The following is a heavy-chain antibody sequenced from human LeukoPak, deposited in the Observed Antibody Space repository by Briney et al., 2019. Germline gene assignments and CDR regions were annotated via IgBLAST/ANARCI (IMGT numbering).Heavy chain of an antibody. J-gene: IGHJ4*02. V-gene: IGHV3-23*01. CDR2: ISNSGGRT. D-gene: IGHD5-12*01. CDR1: GFTFSSYA. CDR3: AKSYNGYESKPDY. Sequence: SGRSLRLSCAASGFTFSSYAMSWVRQAPGKGLEWVSSISNSGGRTFYTDSVKGRFTISRDNSKITLYLQMNSLRAEDTAVYYCAKSYNGYESKPDYWGQGTLVTVSS.